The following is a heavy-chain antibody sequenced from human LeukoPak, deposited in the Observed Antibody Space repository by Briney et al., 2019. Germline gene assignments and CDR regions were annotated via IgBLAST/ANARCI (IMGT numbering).Heavy chain of an antibody. Sequence: SETLSLTCTVSGVSITNYFWSWIRQPPGKGLEWIGFIYYSGSTNYNPSLKSRVTISVDTSKNQYSLKLSSVTAADTAVYYCARAAVLRSGFDPWGQGTLVTVSS. CDR2: IYYSGST. V-gene: IGHV4-59*08. CDR1: GVSITNYF. D-gene: IGHD3-3*01. J-gene: IGHJ5*02. CDR3: ARAAVLRSGFDP.